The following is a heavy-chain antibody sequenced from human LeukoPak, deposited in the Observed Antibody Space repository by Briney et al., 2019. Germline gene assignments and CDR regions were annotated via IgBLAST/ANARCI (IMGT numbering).Heavy chain of an antibody. CDR1: GFTFSSYA. Sequence: GGSLRLSCAASGFTFSSYAMHWVRQAPGKGLEYVSAISSNGGSTYYANSVKGRFTISRDNSKNTLYLQMGSLRAEDMAVYYCARETKRWLQFGAPGYWGQGTLVTVSS. D-gene: IGHD5-24*01. V-gene: IGHV3-64*01. J-gene: IGHJ4*02. CDR3: ARETKRWLQFGAPGY. CDR2: ISSNGGST.